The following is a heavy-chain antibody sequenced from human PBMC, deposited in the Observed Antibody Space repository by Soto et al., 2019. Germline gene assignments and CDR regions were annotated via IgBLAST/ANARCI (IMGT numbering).Heavy chain of an antibody. V-gene: IGHV3-30*18. CDR1: GFSFSTYN. J-gene: IGHJ4*02. CDR2: MSYAGTYK. CDR3: AKEMYPRTVLDSSSPWGDY. D-gene: IGHD6-6*01. Sequence: GGSLRLSCATSGFSFSTYNMNWVRQAPGKGLEWVAVMSYAGTYKYYADSVKGRFTISRDLSGNTLFLQMNSLRLEDTAVYFCAKEMYPRTVLDSSSPWGDYWGQGTLVTVSS.